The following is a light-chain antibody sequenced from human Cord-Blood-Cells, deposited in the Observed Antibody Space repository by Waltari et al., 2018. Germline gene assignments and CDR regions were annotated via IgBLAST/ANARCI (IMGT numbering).Light chain of an antibody. V-gene: IGKV1D-8*01. Sequence: VIWMTQSPSLLSASTGDRVTISCQMSQGISSYLAWYQQKPDKAPELLIYAASTVQSGVPSRCSGSGAGTDFSLTISCLQSEDFATYYWQQYYSFPYTLGQGTKLEIK. J-gene: IGKJ2*01. CDR2: AAS. CDR3: QQYYSFPYT. CDR1: QGISSY.